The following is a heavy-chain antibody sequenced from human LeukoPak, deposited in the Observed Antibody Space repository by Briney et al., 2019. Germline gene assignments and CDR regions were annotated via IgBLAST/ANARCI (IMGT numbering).Heavy chain of an antibody. CDR1: GGSISSSSYY. CDR2: IYYSGST. J-gene: IGHJ5*02. D-gene: IGHD3-9*01. V-gene: IGHV4-39*01. CDR3: ARHSDILTGYRTLLGWFDP. Sequence: SETLSLTCTVSGGSISSSSYYWGWIRQPPGKGLEWIGSIYYSGSTYYNPSLKSRVTISVDTSKNQFSLKLSSVTAADTAVYYYARHSDILTGYRTLLGWFDPWGQGTLVTVSS.